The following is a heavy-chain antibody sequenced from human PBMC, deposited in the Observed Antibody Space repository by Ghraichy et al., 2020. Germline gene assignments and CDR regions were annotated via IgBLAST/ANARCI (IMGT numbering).Heavy chain of an antibody. CDR3: ARVQYSSSSRFDY. CDR2: ISYDGSNK. V-gene: IGHV3-30*04. D-gene: IGHD6-6*01. J-gene: IGHJ4*02. Sequence: GGSLRLSCAASGFTFSSYAMHWVRQAPGKGLEWVAVISYDGSNKYYADSVKGRFTISRDNSKNTLYLQMNSLRAEDTAVYYCARVQYSSSSRFDYWGQGTLVTVSS. CDR1: GFTFSSYA.